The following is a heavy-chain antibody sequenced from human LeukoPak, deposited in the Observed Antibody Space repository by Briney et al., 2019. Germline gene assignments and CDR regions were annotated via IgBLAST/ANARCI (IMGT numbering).Heavy chain of an antibody. CDR3: AKDPKSCTGGSCYPKTYFDS. V-gene: IGHV3-33*06. D-gene: IGHD2-15*01. J-gene: IGHJ4*02. CDR2: IWYDGSIK. Sequence: PGRSLRLSCVASGFTFDTYGMHWVRQAPGKGLEWVALIWYDGSIKYHADSVNGRFTVSRDNSKNPLYLQINSLSAEDTAVYYCAKDPKSCTGGSCYPKTYFDSWGQGSLVTVSS. CDR1: GFTFDTYG.